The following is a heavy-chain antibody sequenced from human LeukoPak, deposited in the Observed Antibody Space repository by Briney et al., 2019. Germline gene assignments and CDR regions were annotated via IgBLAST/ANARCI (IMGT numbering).Heavy chain of an antibody. Sequence: SETLSLTCTVSGYSITSGYYWSWIRQPPGKGLEWIGYIYYSGSTNYNPSLKSRVTISVDTCKNQFSLKLSSVTPADTAVYYCARDLYNWLDPWGQGTLVTVSS. CDR1: GYSITSGYY. J-gene: IGHJ5*02. V-gene: IGHV4-61*01. CDR2: IYYSGST. CDR3: ARDLYNWLDP.